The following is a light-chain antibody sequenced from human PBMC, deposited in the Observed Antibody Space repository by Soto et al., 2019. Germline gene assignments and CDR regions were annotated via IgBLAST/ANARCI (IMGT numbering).Light chain of an antibody. V-gene: IGLV2-8*01. Sequence: QSVLTQPPSASGSPGQSVTISFTGTSSDVGGYNYVSWYQQHPGKAPKLMIYEVTKRPSGVPDRFSGSKSGNTASLTISGIQAEDEATYDCSLLTRSNTWVFGGGTKLTVL. CDR3: SLLTRSNTWV. J-gene: IGLJ3*02. CDR2: EVT. CDR1: SSDVGGYNY.